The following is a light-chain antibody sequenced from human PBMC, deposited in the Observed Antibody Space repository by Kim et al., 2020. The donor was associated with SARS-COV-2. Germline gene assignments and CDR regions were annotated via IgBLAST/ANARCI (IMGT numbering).Light chain of an antibody. J-gene: IGKJ1*01. CDR2: GAS. V-gene: IGKV3-15*01. Sequence: ATLSVSPGERATLSCRASQSVSSNLAWYQQKPSQPPRLLIYGASTRATGIPARFSGSGSGTEFTLTISSLQSEDFAVYYCQHPGTFGQGTKVDIK. CDR1: QSVSSN. CDR3: QHPGT.